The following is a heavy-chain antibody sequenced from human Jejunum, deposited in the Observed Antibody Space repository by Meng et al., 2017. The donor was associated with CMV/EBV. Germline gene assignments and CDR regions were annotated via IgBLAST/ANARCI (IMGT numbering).Heavy chain of an antibody. J-gene: IGHJ4*02. Sequence: LALTCRVSGGSLLRTTWWNWVRQPPGRGLEWIGDIFHTATTNYNPALKSRVTISIDNSKNRFSLKLTSVTAADTAVYFCGDPPAGYWGQGVLVTVSS. CDR2: IFHTATT. CDR1: GGSLLRTTW. V-gene: IGHV4-4*01. CDR3: GDPPAGY.